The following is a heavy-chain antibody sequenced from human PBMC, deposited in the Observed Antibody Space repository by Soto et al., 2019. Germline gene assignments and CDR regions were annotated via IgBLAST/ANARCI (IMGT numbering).Heavy chain of an antibody. CDR2: IIPLLYTP. CDR1: GGTFSNYA. Sequence: GASVKVSCKAPGGTFSNYAVSWVRQAPGQGLEWMGGIIPLLYTPTYARKFEDRVTIIADESTSTAYMDLAGLRSDDTAVYYCEIGHSYAHFDNWGQGTMVTVSS. V-gene: IGHV1-69*13. J-gene: IGHJ4*02. D-gene: IGHD3-16*01. CDR3: EIGHSYAHFDN.